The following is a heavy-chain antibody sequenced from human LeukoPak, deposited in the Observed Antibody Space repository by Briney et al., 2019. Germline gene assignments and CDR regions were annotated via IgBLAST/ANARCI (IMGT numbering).Heavy chain of an antibody. J-gene: IGHJ4*02. CDR1: GGPISSISYY. V-gene: IGHV4-39*07. D-gene: IGHD1-26*01. CDR3: ASVWELNFDY. CDR2: IYYSGST. Sequence: SETLSLTCTVSGGPISSISYYWGWIRQPPGKGLEWIGSIYYSGSTYYNPSLKSRVTISVDTSKNQFSLKLSSVTAADTAVYYCASVWELNFDYWGQGTLVTVSS.